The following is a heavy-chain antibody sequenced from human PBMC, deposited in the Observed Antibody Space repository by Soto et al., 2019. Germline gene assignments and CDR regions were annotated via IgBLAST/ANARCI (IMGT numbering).Heavy chain of an antibody. CDR2: IDPSDSYT. CDR3: VRTRKEGQSPAASYYYYGMDV. J-gene: IGHJ6*02. CDR1: GYSFTSYW. D-gene: IGHD2-2*01. Sequence: GESLKISCKGSGYSFTSYWISWVRQMPGKGLEWMGRIDPSDSYTNYSPSFQGHVTISADKSISTAYLQWSSLKASDTAMYYCVRTRKEGQSPAASYYYYGMDVWGQGTTVTVSS. V-gene: IGHV5-10-1*01.